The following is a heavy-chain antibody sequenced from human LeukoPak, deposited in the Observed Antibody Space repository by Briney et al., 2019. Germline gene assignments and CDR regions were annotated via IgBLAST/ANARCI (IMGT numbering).Heavy chain of an antibody. J-gene: IGHJ5*02. CDR3: ARAGYRLPLLERIQNWFDP. CDR1: GDSISSRGYF. V-gene: IGHV4-39*01. Sequence: KASETLSLTCTVSGDSISSRGYFGGWSRQSPGEGLEWLGRISNSGRTYYTPSLKRPVTTSTDTSPKQSSLKLTSATAPNTAVYYSARAGYRLPLLERIQNWFDPWGQATLVTVSS. D-gene: IGHD3-3*01. CDR2: ISNSGRT.